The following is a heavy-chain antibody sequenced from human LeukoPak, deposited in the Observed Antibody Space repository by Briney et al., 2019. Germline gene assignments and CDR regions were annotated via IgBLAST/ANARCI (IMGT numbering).Heavy chain of an antibody. J-gene: IGHJ4*02. V-gene: IGHV3-30*04. CDR3: ARAVVGKEDLDY. CDR2: ISHDGSTK. CDR1: GFTFSIYA. D-gene: IGHD6-19*01. Sequence: GGSLLLSCAASGFTFSIYAIHWVRQAPGKGLEWVAVISHDGSTKYYADSVKGRFTISRDNPKNTLYLQMDTLGAEDTAVYFCARAVVGKEDLDYWGQGTLVTVSS.